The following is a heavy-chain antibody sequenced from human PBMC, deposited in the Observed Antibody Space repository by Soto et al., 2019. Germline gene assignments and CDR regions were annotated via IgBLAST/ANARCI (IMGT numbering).Heavy chain of an antibody. CDR2: INPNSGGT. J-gene: IGHJ5*02. Sequence: GASVKVSCKASGYTFTGYYMHWVRQAPGQGLEWMGWINPNSGGTNYAQKFQGWVTMTRDTSISTAYMELSRLRSDDTAVYYCARDLRERITIFGVARRFDPWGQGTLVTVSS. D-gene: IGHD3-3*01. CDR3: ARDLRERITIFGVARRFDP. V-gene: IGHV1-2*04. CDR1: GYTFTGYY.